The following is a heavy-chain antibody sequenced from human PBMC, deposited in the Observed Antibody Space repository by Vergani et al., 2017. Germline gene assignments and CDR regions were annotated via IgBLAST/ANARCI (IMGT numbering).Heavy chain of an antibody. D-gene: IGHD1-1*01. CDR1: GGTFSSYA. CDR3: ASHDLNYYFDY. J-gene: IGHJ4*02. Sequence: QVQLVQSGAEVKKPGASVKVSCKASGGTFSSYAISWVRQAPGQGLEWMGRIIPILGIANYAQKFQGRVTITADKSTITAYMELSSLRSEDTAVYYCASHDLNYYFDYWGQGTLVTVSS. V-gene: IGHV1-69*04. CDR2: IIPILGIA.